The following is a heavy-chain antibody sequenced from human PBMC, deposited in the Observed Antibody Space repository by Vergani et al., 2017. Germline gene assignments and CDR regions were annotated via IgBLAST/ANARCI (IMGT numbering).Heavy chain of an antibody. CDR3: ARGGHLVAVTGEGPSLDL. D-gene: IGHD2-21*02. CDR1: GGSISSGSYY. Sequence: QVQLQESGPGLVQPSQTLSLTCTVSGGSISSGSYYWSWIRQPAGKGLEWIGRIYTSGSTNYNPSLKSRVTISVDTSKNQFSLRLNSVTAADTAVYYCARGGHLVAVTGEGPSLDLWGRGTLVTVSS. V-gene: IGHV4-61*02. J-gene: IGHJ2*01. CDR2: IYTSGST.